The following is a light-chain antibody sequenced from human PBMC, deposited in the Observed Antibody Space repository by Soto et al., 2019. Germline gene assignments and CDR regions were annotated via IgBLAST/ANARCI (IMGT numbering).Light chain of an antibody. CDR3: CSYAGSSTFGVV. Sequence: QSALTQPASVSGSPGQSITISCTGTSNDVGSYNLVSWYQQHPGKAPKLMIYEGSKRSSGVSNRFSGSKSGNTASLTISGFQAEDEADYYCCSYAGSSTFGVVFGGGTKLTVL. V-gene: IGLV2-23*03. CDR1: SNDVGSYNL. J-gene: IGLJ2*01. CDR2: EGS.